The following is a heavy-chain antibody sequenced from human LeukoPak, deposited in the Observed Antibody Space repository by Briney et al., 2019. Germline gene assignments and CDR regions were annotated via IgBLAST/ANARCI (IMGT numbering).Heavy chain of an antibody. Sequence: GGSLRLSCAASGFIFSSYNMNWVRQVPGKGLEWVSSIRSSSNNVSYGDSMKGRFTISRDNAKNSLYLQMSSLRAEDTAVYYCARGDADFDYWGQGTLVTVSS. CDR1: GFIFSSYN. CDR2: IRSSSNNV. CDR3: ARGDADFDY. J-gene: IGHJ4*02. V-gene: IGHV3-21*01.